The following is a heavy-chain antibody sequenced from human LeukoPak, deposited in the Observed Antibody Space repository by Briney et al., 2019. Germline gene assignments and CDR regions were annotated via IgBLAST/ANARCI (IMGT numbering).Heavy chain of an antibody. J-gene: IGHJ6*02. V-gene: IGHV3-23*01. CDR1: VLTFSSAA. CDR2: ISGSGGST. Sequence: GGSLRLPCAASVLTFSSAAMSWVRQAPGKGLEWVSAISGSGGSTYYADSVKGRFTISRGNSKNTLYLQMNNLRAENTAVYYCARGTREYYYGIDVWRQGTTVTVSS. D-gene: IGHD1-26*01. CDR3: ARGTREYYYGIDV.